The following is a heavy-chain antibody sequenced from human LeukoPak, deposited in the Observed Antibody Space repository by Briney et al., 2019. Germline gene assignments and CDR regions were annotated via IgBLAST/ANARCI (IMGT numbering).Heavy chain of an antibody. D-gene: IGHD3-16*01. CDR2: INHSGST. Sequence: SETLSLTCAVYGGSFSGYYWSWIRQPPGKGLEWIGEINHSGSTYYNPSLKSRVTISVDRSKNQFSLKLSSVTAADTAVYYCARGGYYDYVWGSYPFDYWGQGTLVTVSS. J-gene: IGHJ4*02. V-gene: IGHV4-34*01. CDR3: ARGGYYDYVWGSYPFDY. CDR1: GGSFSGYY.